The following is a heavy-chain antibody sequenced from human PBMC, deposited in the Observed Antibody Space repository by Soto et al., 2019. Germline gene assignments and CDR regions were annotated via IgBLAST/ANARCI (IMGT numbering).Heavy chain of an antibody. CDR3: ARHSAGRGLAA. V-gene: IGHV4-59*08. J-gene: IGHJ6*02. CDR1: GGSISGYY. Sequence: QVQLQESGPGLVKPSETLSLTCTVFGGSISGYYWSWIRQPPGKGLEWIGYIYYSGSTNYNPSLKSRVSVSLDTSKTQSSLNLGSVPAADTAVSYCARHSAGRGLAAWGPGTTVTVSS. CDR2: IYYSGST. D-gene: IGHD3-10*01.